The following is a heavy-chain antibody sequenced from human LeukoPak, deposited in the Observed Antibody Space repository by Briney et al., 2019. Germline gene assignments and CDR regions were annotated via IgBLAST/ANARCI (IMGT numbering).Heavy chain of an antibody. CDR3: ARDRVAVAADWIDP. J-gene: IGHJ5*02. CDR2: IYTSGST. Sequence: PSETLSLTCTVSGGSISSYYWSWIRQPAGKGLEWIGRIYTSGSTNYNPSLKSRVTMSVDTSKNQFSLKLSSVTAADTAVYHCARDRVAVAADWIDPWGLGTLVTVST. D-gene: IGHD6-19*01. V-gene: IGHV4-4*07. CDR1: GGSISSYY.